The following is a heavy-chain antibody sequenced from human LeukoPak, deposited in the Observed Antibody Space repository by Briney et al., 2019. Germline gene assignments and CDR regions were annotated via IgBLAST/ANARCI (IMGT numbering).Heavy chain of an antibody. V-gene: IGHV4-39*01. D-gene: IGHD2-2*01. CDR3: ARHYLSDGILSTFDP. J-gene: IGHJ5*02. CDR2: IYYRGST. CDR1: GGSISSSPDY. Sequence: KSSETLSLTCTVSGGSISSSPDYWGWIRQPPGKGLEWIGTIYYRGSTYSNPSLNSRVTISLDTSKNQFSLRLRSVTAADTALYYCARHYLSDGILSTFDPWGQGTLVTVSS.